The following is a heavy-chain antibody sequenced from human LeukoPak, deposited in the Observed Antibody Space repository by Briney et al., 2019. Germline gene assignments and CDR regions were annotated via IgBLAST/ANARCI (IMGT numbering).Heavy chain of an antibody. CDR3: ARNILFAFDI. CDR2: IYNDGST. CDR1: GLTVSSCY. Sequence: GGSLRLSCAAPGLTVSSCYMSWVRQAPGKGLEWVSIIYNDGSTYYADSMKGRFTISRDNSKNTLYLQVNSLRAEDTAMYYCARNILFAFDIWGQGTMVTVSS. V-gene: IGHV3-53*01. J-gene: IGHJ3*02.